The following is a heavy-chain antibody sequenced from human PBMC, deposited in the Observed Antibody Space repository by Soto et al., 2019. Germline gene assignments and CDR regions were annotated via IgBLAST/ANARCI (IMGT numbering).Heavy chain of an antibody. CDR3: ARDRYYYGSSGTEGVVTYFDY. Sequence: SVKVSCKASGGTFSSYAISWVRQAPGQGLEWMGGIIPIFGTANYAQKFQGRVTITADESTSTAYMELSSLRSEDTAVYYCARDRYYYGSSGTEGVVTYFDYWGQGTLVTVSS. V-gene: IGHV1-69*13. J-gene: IGHJ4*02. D-gene: IGHD3-22*01. CDR2: IIPIFGTA. CDR1: GGTFSSYA.